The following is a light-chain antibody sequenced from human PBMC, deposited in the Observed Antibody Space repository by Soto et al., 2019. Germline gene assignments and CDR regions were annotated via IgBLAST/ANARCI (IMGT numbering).Light chain of an antibody. CDR1: QSISSW. CDR3: QQYYSYSIT. J-gene: IGKJ5*01. V-gene: IGKV1-5*03. CDR2: KAS. Sequence: DIQMTQSPSTLSASVGDRVTITCRASQSISSWLAWYQQKPGKAPKLLIYKASSLESGVPSRFSGSGSGTEFTLTISSLQPDDFATYYCQQYYSYSITFGQGKRLEIK.